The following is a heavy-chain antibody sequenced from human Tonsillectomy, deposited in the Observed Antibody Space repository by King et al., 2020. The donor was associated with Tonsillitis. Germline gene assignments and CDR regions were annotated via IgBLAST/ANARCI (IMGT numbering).Heavy chain of an antibody. J-gene: IGHJ2*01. CDR1: GYTFTNYY. D-gene: IGHD2-2*01. CDR2: INPSGGST. V-gene: IGHV1-46*01. CDR3: ARGGGLLCPYWYFDL. Sequence: QLVQSGAEVKKPGASVKVSCKASGYTFTNYYMHWVRQAPGQGLEWMGFINPSGGSTSYAQKFQGRVTMTRDTSTSTVYMELSSLRSEDTAVYYCARGGGLLCPYWYFDLWGRGTLVTVSS.